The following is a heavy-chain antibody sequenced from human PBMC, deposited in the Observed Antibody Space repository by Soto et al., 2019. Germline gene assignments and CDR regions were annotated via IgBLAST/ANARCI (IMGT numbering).Heavy chain of an antibody. Sequence: QVQLQQWGAGLLKPSETLSLTCAVYGGSFSGYYWSWIRQPPGKGLEWIGEINHSGSTNYNPSLKSRVNISVDTSKHQFSLKLSSVTAADTAVYYCARASIIAARLTGNWFDPWGQGTLVTVSS. CDR3: ARASIIAARLTGNWFDP. V-gene: IGHV4-34*01. CDR2: INHSGST. CDR1: GGSFSGYY. D-gene: IGHD6-6*01. J-gene: IGHJ5*02.